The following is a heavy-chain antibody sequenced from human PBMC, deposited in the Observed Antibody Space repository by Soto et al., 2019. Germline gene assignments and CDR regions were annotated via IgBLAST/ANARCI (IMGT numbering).Heavy chain of an antibody. Sequence: QVQLVQSGAEVKKPGSSVKVSCKASGGTFSSYAISWERQAPGQGLEWMGGIIPIFGTANYAQKFQGRVTITTDESTSTAYMELSSLRSEDTAGYYCALDMVRGVIVYYGMDVCGQGTTVTVSS. CDR2: IIPIFGTA. V-gene: IGHV1-69*01. CDR3: ALDMVRGVIVYYGMDV. CDR1: GGTFSSYA. D-gene: IGHD3-10*01. J-gene: IGHJ6*02.